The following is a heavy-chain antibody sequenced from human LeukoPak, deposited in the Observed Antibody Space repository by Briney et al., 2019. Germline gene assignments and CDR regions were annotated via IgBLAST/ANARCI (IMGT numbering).Heavy chain of an antibody. D-gene: IGHD3-22*01. Sequence: GGSLRLSCAASGFTFSSYWMNWARQAPGKGLEWVASINHNGNVNYYVDSVKGRFTISRDNAKNSLYLQMSNLRAEDTAVYFCARGPTDYYDSSGYWRRGYFDLWGRGTLVTVSS. CDR2: INHNGNVN. CDR1: GFTFSSYW. CDR3: ARGPTDYYDSSGYWRRGYFDL. V-gene: IGHV3-7*03. J-gene: IGHJ2*01.